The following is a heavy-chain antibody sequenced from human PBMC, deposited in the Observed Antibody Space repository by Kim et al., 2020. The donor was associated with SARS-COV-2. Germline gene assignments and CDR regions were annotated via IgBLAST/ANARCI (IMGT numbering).Heavy chain of an antibody. CDR1: GGSISSSSYY. J-gene: IGHJ4*02. V-gene: IGHV4-39*01. D-gene: IGHD3-22*01. CDR2: LYYSGST. Sequence: SETLSLICTVSGGSISSSSYYWGWIRQPPGKGLVWIGTLYYSGSTYYNPSLKSRVSISVDTYKNQFSLKLSSVAAADTAVYYCARQNYYNSSGNLYWGQG. CDR3: ARQNYYNSSGNLY.